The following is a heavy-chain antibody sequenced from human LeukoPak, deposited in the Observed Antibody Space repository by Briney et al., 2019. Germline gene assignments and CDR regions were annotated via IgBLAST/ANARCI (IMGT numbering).Heavy chain of an antibody. CDR3: ARDKSVHFFDY. Sequence: PLRSLRLSCAASGFTFSTYAMHWVRQAPSKGLEWVAVISYDGNNKYYADSLKGRFTISRDNSKNTIYLQMNILRAEDTAVYYCARDKSVHFFDYWGQGALVTVSS. J-gene: IGHJ4*02. CDR2: ISYDGNNK. V-gene: IGHV3-30-3*01. CDR1: GFTFSTYA.